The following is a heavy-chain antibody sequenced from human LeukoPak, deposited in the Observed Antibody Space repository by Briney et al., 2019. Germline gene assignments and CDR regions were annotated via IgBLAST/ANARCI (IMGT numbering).Heavy chain of an antibody. Sequence: GGSLRLSCAASGFTFSTYWMSWVRQAPGKGLEWVANIRPDGSDKFYVDSAKGRFTISRDNAKNSLYLQVNSLRAEATAVYYCARDNMWASDYWGQGTLVTVSS. V-gene: IGHV3-7*04. D-gene: IGHD1-26*01. CDR3: ARDNMWASDY. CDR2: IRPDGSDK. J-gene: IGHJ4*02. CDR1: GFTFSTYW.